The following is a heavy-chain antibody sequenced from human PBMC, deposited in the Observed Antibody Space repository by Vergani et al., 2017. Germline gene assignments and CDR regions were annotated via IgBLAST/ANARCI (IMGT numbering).Heavy chain of an antibody. J-gene: IGHJ6*03. CDR2: ISYDGSNK. CDR3: ARGGYCSGGSCYSLSYYYYMDV. Sequence: QVQLVESGGGVVQPGRSLRLSCAASGFTFSSYAMHWVRQAPGKGLEWVAVISYDGSNKYYADSVKGRFTISRDNSKNTLYLQMNSLRAEDTAVYYCARGGYCSGGSCYSLSYYYYMDVWGKGTTVTVSS. V-gene: IGHV3-30-3*01. D-gene: IGHD2-15*01. CDR1: GFTFSSYA.